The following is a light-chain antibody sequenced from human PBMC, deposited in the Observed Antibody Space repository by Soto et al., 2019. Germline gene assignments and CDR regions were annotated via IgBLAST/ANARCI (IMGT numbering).Light chain of an antibody. CDR3: QQYGSSPFT. Sequence: EIMLTQSPVTLSLSPGERATLSCRASQSVSSYLAWYQQKPGQAPRLLIYGASSRATGIPDRFSGSGSGTDFTLTISSLEPEDFAVYYCQQYGSSPFTFGPGTKVDIK. CDR2: GAS. J-gene: IGKJ3*01. CDR1: QSVSSY. V-gene: IGKV3-20*01.